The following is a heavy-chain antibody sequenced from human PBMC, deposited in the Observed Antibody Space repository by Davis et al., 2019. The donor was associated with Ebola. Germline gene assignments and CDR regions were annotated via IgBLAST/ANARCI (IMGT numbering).Heavy chain of an antibody. V-gene: IGHV3-21*01. J-gene: IGHJ6*04. CDR3: ARVKWRTDIVVVPASWDYYYGMDV. D-gene: IGHD2-2*01. CDR1: GFTFSSYS. Sequence: GESLKISCAASGFTFSSYSMNWVRQAPGKGLEWVSSISSSSSYIYYADSVKGRFTISRDNAKNSLYLQMNSLRAEDTAVYYCARVKWRTDIVVVPASWDYYYGMDVWGKGTTVTVSS. CDR2: ISSSSSYI.